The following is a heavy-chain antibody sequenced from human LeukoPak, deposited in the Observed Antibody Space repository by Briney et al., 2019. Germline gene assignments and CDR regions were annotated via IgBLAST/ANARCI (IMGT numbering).Heavy chain of an antibody. CDR2: IIPIFGTA. CDR1: GGTFSSYA. V-gene: IGHV1-69*01. CDR3: ARVKVGYSYGYYYGMDV. D-gene: IGHD5-18*01. Sequence: SVKVSCKASGGTFSSYAISWVRQAPGQGLEWMGGIIPIFGTANYAQKFQSRVTITADESTSTAYMELSSLRSEDTAVYYCARVKVGYSYGYYYGMDVWGQGTTVTVSS. J-gene: IGHJ6*02.